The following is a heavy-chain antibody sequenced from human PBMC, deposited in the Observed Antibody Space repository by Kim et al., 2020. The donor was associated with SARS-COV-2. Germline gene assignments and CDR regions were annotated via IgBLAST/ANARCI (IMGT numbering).Heavy chain of an antibody. CDR1: GYTFTNYG. CDR2: INTNTGNP. J-gene: IGHJ6*03. V-gene: IGHV7-4-1*02. Sequence: SVKVSCKASGYTFTNYGMNWVRQAPGQGLEWMGWINTNTGNPTYAQGFTGRFVFSLDTSVSTAYLQISSLKAEDTAVYYCARDYHIVLPYYYYYYMDVWGKGTTVAVSS. CDR3: ARDYHIVLPYYYYYYMDV. D-gene: IGHD2-8*01.